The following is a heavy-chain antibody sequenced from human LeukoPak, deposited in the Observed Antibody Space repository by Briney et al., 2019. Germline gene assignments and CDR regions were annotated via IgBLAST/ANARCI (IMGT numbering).Heavy chain of an antibody. Sequence: ASVKVSCKPSGHTFTSYGISWVRQAPGQGLEWMGWISAYNGNTNYAQKLQGRVTMTTDTSTSTAYMELRSLRSDDTAVYYCARAGVGIPDLYYFDYWGQGTLVTVSS. V-gene: IGHV1-18*01. CDR3: ARAGVGIPDLYYFDY. CDR1: GHTFTSYG. D-gene: IGHD1-14*01. CDR2: ISAYNGNT. J-gene: IGHJ4*02.